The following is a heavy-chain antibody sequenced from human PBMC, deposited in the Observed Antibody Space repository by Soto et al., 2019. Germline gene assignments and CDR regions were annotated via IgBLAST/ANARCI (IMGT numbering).Heavy chain of an antibody. V-gene: IGHV4-4*07. CDR3: VIDRRVGVVDY. J-gene: IGHJ4*02. CDR1: GGSISSYY. D-gene: IGHD3-22*01. Sequence: QVQLQESGPGLVKPSETLSLTCTVSGGSISSYYWSWIRQPAGKGLEWIGRIYTSGSTNYNPSLQRRVTMPVYTTKIQFSLKLSSVAAAGTAVYCCVIDRRVGVVDYWGQGTLVTGSS. CDR2: IYTSGST.